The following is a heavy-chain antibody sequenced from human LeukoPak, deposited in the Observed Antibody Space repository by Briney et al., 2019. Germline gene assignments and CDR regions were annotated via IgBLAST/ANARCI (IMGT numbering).Heavy chain of an antibody. V-gene: IGHV4-34*01. CDR3: ARVSSWLLWSIDY. CDR1: GGSFSGYY. D-gene: IGHD3-10*01. CDR2: INHSGST. J-gene: IGHJ4*02. Sequence: SETLSLTCAVYGGSFSGYYWSWIRQPPGKGLDWIGEINHSGSTNYNPSLKSRVTISVDTSKNQFSLKLSSVTAADTAVYYCARVSSWLLWSIDYWGQGTLVTVSS.